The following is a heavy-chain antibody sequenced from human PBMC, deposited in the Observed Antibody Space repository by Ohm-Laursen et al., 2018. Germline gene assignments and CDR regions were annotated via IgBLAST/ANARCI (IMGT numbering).Heavy chain of an antibody. V-gene: IGHV4-4*07. D-gene: IGHD3-22*01. J-gene: IGHJ4*02. CDR1: GGSVSTYY. Sequence: SETLSLTYTVSGGSVSTYYWNWIRQPAGKGLEWIGRISSSGNTNYNPSLKSRVTMSVDTSKNQFSLKLSSSTDADTAVYYCAREGRSDDSTGYFLGYWGPGTLVTVSS. CDR3: AREGRSDDSTGYFLGY. CDR2: ISSSGNT.